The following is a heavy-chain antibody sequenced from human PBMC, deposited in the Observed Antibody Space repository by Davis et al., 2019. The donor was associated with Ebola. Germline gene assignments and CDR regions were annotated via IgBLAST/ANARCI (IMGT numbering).Heavy chain of an antibody. D-gene: IGHD5-18*01. V-gene: IGHV3-7*03. CDR3: ARRRGYSYGSYYFDY. CDR1: GFTFSSYW. CDR2: IKQDVSEK. J-gene: IGHJ4*02. Sequence: GESLKISCAASGFTFSSYWMHWVRQAPGKGLEWVANIKQDVSEKYYVDSVKGRFTISRDNAKNSLYLQMNSLRAEDTAVYYCARRRGYSYGSYYFDYWGQGTLVTVSS.